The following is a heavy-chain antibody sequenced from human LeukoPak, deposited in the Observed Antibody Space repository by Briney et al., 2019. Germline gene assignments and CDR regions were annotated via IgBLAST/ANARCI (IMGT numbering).Heavy chain of an antibody. CDR1: GYTFTGYY. D-gene: IGHD6-13*01. CDR2: INPNSGGT. CDR3: ARDGRFYSSSWYGGYYYYMDV. V-gene: IGHV1-2*02. J-gene: IGHJ6*03. Sequence: ASVKVSCKTSGYTFTGYYMHWVRQAPGQGLEWMGWINPNSGGTNYAQKFQGRVTMTRDTSISTAYMELSSLRSEDTAVYYCARDGRFYSSSWYGGYYYYMDVWGKGTTVTVSS.